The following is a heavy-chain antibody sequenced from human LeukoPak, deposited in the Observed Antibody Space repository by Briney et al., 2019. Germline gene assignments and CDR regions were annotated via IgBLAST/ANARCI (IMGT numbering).Heavy chain of an antibody. CDR3: AKGESITIFYGMDV. CDR1: GFTFSSYA. Sequence: GGSLRLSCAASGFTFSSYAMSWVRQAPGKGLEWVSAISGSGGSTYYADSVKGRFTISRDNSKNTLYLQMNSLRAEDTAVYYCAKGESITIFYGMDVWGQGTTVTVSS. CDR2: ISGSGGST. J-gene: IGHJ6*02. D-gene: IGHD3-3*01. V-gene: IGHV3-23*01.